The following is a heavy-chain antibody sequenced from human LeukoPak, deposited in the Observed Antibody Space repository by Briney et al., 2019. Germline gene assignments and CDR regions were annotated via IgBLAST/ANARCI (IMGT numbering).Heavy chain of an antibody. J-gene: IGHJ6*03. D-gene: IGHD2-2*01. V-gene: IGHV4-61*02. CDR3: ARDHGYCSSTSCVYYYYYYMDV. CDR1: GGSISSGSYY. CDR2: IYTSGST. Sequence: SETLSLTCTVSGGSISSGSYYWRWIRQPAGKGLEWIGRIYTSGSTNYNPSLKIRVTISVDTSKNQFSLKLSSVTAADTAVYYCARDHGYCSSTSCVYYYYYYMDVWGKGTTVTVSS.